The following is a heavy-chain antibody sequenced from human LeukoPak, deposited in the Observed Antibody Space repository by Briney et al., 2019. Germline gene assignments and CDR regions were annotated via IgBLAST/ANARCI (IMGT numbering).Heavy chain of an antibody. V-gene: IGHV3-15*01. CDR1: GFTFSIHG. CDR3: TDGRSG. D-gene: IGHD3-10*01. CDR2: IKSKTDGGTT. Sequence: GGSLRLSCAASGFTFSIHGMNWVRQAPGKGLEWVGLIKSKTDGGTTDYAAPAKGRFTISRDDSENMLYLQMNSLKTEDTAVYYCTDGRSGCGQGTLVTVSS. J-gene: IGHJ4*02.